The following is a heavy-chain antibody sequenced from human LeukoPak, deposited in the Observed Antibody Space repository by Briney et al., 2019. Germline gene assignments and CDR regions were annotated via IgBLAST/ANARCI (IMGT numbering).Heavy chain of an antibody. D-gene: IGHD3-22*01. Sequence: GGSLRLSCAASGFTFSSYAMHWVRQAPGKGLEYVSAISSNGGSTYYANSVKGRFTISRDNSKNTLYLQMGSLRAEDMAVYYCARNRRGFSGEYDSSGYFDYWGQGTLVTVSS. CDR1: GFTFSSYA. CDR2: ISSNGGST. CDR3: ARNRRGFSGEYDSSGYFDY. V-gene: IGHV3-64*01. J-gene: IGHJ4*02.